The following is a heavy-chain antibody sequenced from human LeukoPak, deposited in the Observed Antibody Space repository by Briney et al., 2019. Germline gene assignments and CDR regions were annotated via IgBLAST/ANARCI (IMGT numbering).Heavy chain of an antibody. J-gene: IGHJ5*02. V-gene: IGHV3-66*01. Sequence: PGGSLRLSCAASGFTVSSNYMSWVRQAPGKGLEWVSVIYSGGSTYYADSVKGRFTISRDNSKNTLYLQMNSLRAEDTAVYYCARDYGDYVGYESGHNWFDPWGQGTLVTVSS. CDR2: IYSGGST. CDR1: GFTVSSNY. D-gene: IGHD4-17*01. CDR3: ARDYGDYVGYESGHNWFDP.